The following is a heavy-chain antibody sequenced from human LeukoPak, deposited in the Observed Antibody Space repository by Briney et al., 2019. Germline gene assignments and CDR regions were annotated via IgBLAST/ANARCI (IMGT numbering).Heavy chain of an antibody. CDR2: IRYDGSNK. CDR3: ACGYTSGLDAFDI. D-gene: IGHD6-19*01. V-gene: IGHV3-30*02. CDR1: GFTFSTYD. J-gene: IGHJ3*02. Sequence: GGSLRLSCTASGFTFSTYDMHWVRQAPGKGLEWVTFIRYDGSNKYYADSVKGRFTISRDNSKNTLYLQMNSLRAEDTAVYYCACGYTSGLDAFDIWGQGTMVTVSS.